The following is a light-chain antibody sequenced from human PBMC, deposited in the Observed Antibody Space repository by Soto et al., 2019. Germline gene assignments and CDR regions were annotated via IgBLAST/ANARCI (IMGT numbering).Light chain of an antibody. V-gene: IGKV1-5*03. CDR3: QQSSNWPPIN. CDR1: QTISGW. J-gene: IGKJ5*01. CDR2: KAS. Sequence: DIQMTHSPSTLSASVFYIVTITFRSSQTISGWLAWYQQKPGRAPKLLIYKASSLESGVPARFSGSGSGTDFTLTISSLEPEDFAVYYCQQSSNWPPINFGQGTRLEIK.